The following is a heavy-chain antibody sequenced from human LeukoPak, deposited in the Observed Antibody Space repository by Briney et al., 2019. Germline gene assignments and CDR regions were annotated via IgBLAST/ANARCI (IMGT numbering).Heavy chain of an antibody. Sequence: ASVTVSCKASGYTFSSYYMHWVRQAPGQGLEWMGIINPSAGSTIYAQKFQGRFTMTRDTSTSTVYMELSSLRSEDTAVYYCARVPGGEGTADDYWGQGTLVSVSS. CDR3: ARVPGGEGTADDY. CDR2: INPSAGST. D-gene: IGHD3-10*01. J-gene: IGHJ4*02. V-gene: IGHV1-46*01. CDR1: GYTFSSYY.